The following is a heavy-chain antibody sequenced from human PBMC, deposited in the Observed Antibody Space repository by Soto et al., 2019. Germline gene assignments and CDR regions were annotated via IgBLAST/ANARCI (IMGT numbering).Heavy chain of an antibody. J-gene: IGHJ4*02. CDR2: IWYDGSNK. CDR1: GFTFSSYG. CDR3: ARGQDYYDSSGYYRSYYLDY. Sequence: QVQLVESGGGVVQPGRSLRLSCAASGFTFSSYGMHWVRQAPGKGLEWVAVIWYDGSNKYYADSVKGRFTISRDNSKNTLYLQMNSLRAEYTAVYYCARGQDYYDSSGYYRSYYLDYWGQGTLVTVSS. D-gene: IGHD3-22*01. V-gene: IGHV3-33*01.